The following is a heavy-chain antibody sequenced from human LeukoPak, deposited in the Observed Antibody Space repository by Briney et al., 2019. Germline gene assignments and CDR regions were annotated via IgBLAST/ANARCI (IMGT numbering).Heavy chain of an antibody. CDR2: IYYSGST. CDR1: GGSISNSDYY. J-gene: IGHJ4*02. CDR3: ARLMVTSGSFDY. V-gene: IGHV4-39*01. D-gene: IGHD6-19*01. Sequence: SETLSLTCTVSGGSISNSDYYWGWIRQPPGKGLEWIGNIYYSGSTYYNPSLKSRVTISVDKSKNQFSLKLSSVTAADTAMYYCARLMVTSGSFDYWGQGTLVTVSS.